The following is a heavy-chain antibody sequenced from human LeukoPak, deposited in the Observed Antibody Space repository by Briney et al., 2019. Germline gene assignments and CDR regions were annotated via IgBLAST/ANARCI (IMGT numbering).Heavy chain of an antibody. CDR1: GFTFSSYG. V-gene: IGHV3-43*01. CDR2: ISWDGGST. J-gene: IGHJ4*02. Sequence: GRSLRLSCAASGFTFSSYGMHWVRQAPGKGLEWVSLISWDGGSTYYADSVKGRFTISRDNSKNSLYLQMNSLRTEDTALYYCAKDSCSGGSCYSVFDYWGQGTLVTVSS. D-gene: IGHD2-15*01. CDR3: AKDSCSGGSCYSVFDY.